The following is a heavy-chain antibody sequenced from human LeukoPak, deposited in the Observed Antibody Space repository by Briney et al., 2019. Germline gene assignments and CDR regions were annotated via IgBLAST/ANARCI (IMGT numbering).Heavy chain of an antibody. CDR2: IYYSGST. CDR1: GGSISSYY. V-gene: IGHV4-59*08. J-gene: IGHJ4*02. CDR3: AAIPQPWLVWWYFDY. Sequence: PSETLSLTCTVSGGSISSYYWSWTRQPPGKGLEWIGYIYYSGSTSYNPSLKSRVTISVDTSKNQFSLKLSSVTAADTAVYYCAAIPQPWLVWWYFDYWGQGTLVTVSS. D-gene: IGHD6-19*01.